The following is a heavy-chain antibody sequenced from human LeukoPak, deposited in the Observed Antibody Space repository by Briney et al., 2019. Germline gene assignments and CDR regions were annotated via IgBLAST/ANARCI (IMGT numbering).Heavy chain of an antibody. CDR1: GGSFSGYY. D-gene: IGHD2-15*01. Sequence: ETLSLTCAVYGGSFSGYYWSWIRQPPGKGLEWIGEINHSGSTNYNPSLKSRVTISVDTSKNQFSLKLSSVTAADTAVYYCARSGGTSARVNAFDIWGQGTMVTVSS. J-gene: IGHJ3*02. CDR2: INHSGST. V-gene: IGHV4-34*01. CDR3: ARSGGTSARVNAFDI.